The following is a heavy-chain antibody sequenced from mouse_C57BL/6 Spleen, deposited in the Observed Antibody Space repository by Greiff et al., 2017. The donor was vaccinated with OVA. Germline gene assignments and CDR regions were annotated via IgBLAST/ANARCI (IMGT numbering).Heavy chain of an antibody. D-gene: IGHD4-1*02. CDR1: GYTFTDYY. Sequence: EVQLQQSGPELVKPGASVKISCKASGYTFTDYYMNWVKQSPGKSLEWIGEINPNNGGTSYNQKFKGKATLTVDKASSTAYMELRSLTSADSAVYDCARATGNEDFDYWGQGTTLTVSS. CDR2: INPNNGGT. V-gene: IGHV1-26*01. CDR3: ARATGNEDFDY. J-gene: IGHJ2*01.